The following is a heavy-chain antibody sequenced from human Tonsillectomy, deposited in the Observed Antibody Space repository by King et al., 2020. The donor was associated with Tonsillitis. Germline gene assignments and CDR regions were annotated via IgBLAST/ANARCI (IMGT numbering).Heavy chain of an antibody. CDR1: GGTFSNYA. D-gene: IGHD4-17*01. CDR3: ARPGYGDYENWFDP. J-gene: IGHJ5*02. Sequence: VQLVESGAEVKKPGSSVKVSCKASGGTFSNYAISWVRQAPGQGLEWMGGIIPIFGTANCAQKFQGRVTITADKSTSTAYMELSSLRSEDTAVYYCARPGYGDYENWFDPWGQGTLVTVSS. V-gene: IGHV1-69*06. CDR2: IIPIFGTA.